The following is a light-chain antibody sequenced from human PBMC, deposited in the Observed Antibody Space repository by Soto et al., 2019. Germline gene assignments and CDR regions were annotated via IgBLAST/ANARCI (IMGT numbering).Light chain of an antibody. CDR1: QSVSSN. V-gene: IGKV3D-15*01. CDR3: QQYYNWPRT. CDR2: GAS. J-gene: IGKJ5*01. Sequence: EIVMTQSPATLSVSPGEIATLSCRASQSVSSNLAWYQQKPGQAPRLLIYGASNRATGIPDRFSGSGSGTDFTLTISRLEPEDCAVYYCQQYYNWPRTLGQGTRLEIK.